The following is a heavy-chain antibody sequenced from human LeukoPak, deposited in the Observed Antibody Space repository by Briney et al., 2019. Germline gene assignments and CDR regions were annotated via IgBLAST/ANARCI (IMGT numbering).Heavy chain of an antibody. J-gene: IGHJ6*02. CDR1: GFTFSSYG. Sequence: PGGSLRLSCAASGFTFSSYGMYWVRQAPDKGLEWVAFILYDGNNKYYADSVKGRFTVSRDNSKNTLYLQMNSLRAEDTALYYCAKAVSTIGQYYYYGMDVWGQGTTVTVSS. CDR3: AKAVSTIGQYYYYGMDV. CDR2: ILYDGNNK. V-gene: IGHV3-33*07. D-gene: IGHD2-8*01.